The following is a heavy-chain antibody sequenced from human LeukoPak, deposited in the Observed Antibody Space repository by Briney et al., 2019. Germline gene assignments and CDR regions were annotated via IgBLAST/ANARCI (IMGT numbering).Heavy chain of an antibody. CDR3: ARGSAVTTLYNWFDP. V-gene: IGHV4-34*01. CDR2: INHSGST. CDR1: GGSFSGYY. Sequence: PSETLSLTCAVYGGSFSGYYWSWIRRPPGKGLEWIGEINHSGSTNYNPSLKSRVTISVDTSKNQFSLKLSSVTAADTAVYYCARGSAVTTLYNWFDPWGQGTLVTVSS. D-gene: IGHD4-17*01. J-gene: IGHJ5*02.